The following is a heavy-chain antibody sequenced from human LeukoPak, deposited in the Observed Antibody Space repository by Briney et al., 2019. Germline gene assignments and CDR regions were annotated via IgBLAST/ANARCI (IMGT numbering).Heavy chain of an antibody. CDR2: INTNTGNP. V-gene: IGHV7-4-1*01. CDR1: GYTFISYG. J-gene: IGHJ5*02. CDR3: ARDAITMVRGVIESNWFDP. Sequence: ASVKVSCKASGYTFISYGFTWVRQAPGQGIEWMGWINTNTGNPTYAQGFTGRFVFSLDTSVSTAYLQICSLKAEDTAVYYCARDAITMVRGVIESNWFDPWGQGTLVTVSS. D-gene: IGHD3-10*01.